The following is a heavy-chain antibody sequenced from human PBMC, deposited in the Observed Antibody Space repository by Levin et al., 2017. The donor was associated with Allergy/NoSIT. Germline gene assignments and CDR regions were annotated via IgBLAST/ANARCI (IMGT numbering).Heavy chain of an antibody. V-gene: IGHV3-23*01. CDR3: AARPDGWTQGPLDY. D-gene: IGHD2-2*03. CDR1: GFTLSKYA. CDR2: ISDSGGST. Sequence: PGGSLRLSCTASGFTLSKYAMSWVRQAPGKGLERVAVISDSGGSTSYADSVKGRFTISRDNFKNTLYVQMNSLRVEDTAVYYCAARPDGWTQGPLDYWGQGTLVTVSS. J-gene: IGHJ4*02.